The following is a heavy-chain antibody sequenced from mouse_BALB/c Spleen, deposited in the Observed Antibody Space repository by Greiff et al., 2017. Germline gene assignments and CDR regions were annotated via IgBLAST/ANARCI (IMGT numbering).Heavy chain of an antibody. CDR2: ILPGSGST. J-gene: IGHJ3*01. CDR3: ARLGGLAY. Sequence: VKLMESGAELMKPGASVKISCKATGYTFSSYWIEWVKQRPGHGLEWIGEILPGSGSTNYNEKFKGKAAFTADTSSNTAYMQLSSLTSEDSAVYYCARLGGLAYWGQGTLVTVSA. V-gene: IGHV1-9*01. D-gene: IGHD3-1*01. CDR1: GYTFSSYW.